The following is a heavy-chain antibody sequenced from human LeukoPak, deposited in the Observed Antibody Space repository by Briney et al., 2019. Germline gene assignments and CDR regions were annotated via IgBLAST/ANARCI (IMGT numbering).Heavy chain of an antibody. CDR2: ISAYNGNT. D-gene: IGHD3-22*01. Sequence: ASVKVSCKASGYTFTSYGISWVRQAPGQGLEWMGWISAYNGNTNYAQKLQGRVTMTTDTSTSTAYMELRSLRSDDTAVYYCARGEVAYYYDSSGSDAFDIWGQGTMVTVSS. CDR3: ARGEVAYYYDSSGSDAFDI. J-gene: IGHJ3*02. CDR1: GYTFTSYG. V-gene: IGHV1-18*01.